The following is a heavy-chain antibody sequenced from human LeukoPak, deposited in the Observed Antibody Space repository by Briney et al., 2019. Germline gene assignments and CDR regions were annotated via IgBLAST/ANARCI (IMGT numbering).Heavy chain of an antibody. D-gene: IGHD3-10*01. CDR1: GYSISSGYY. CDR3: AGQYYYGSGSYYPFDY. V-gene: IGHV4-38-2*01. Sequence: SETLSLTCAASGYSISSGYYWGRIRQPPGKGLEWIGSIYHSGSTYYNPSLKSRVTISVDTSKNQFSLKLSSVTAADTAVYYCAGQYYYGSGSYYPFDYWGQGTLVTVSS. CDR2: IYHSGST. J-gene: IGHJ4*02.